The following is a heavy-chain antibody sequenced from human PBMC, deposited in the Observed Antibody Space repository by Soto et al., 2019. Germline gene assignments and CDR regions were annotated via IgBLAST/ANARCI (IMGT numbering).Heavy chain of an antibody. CDR3: VTDRPYNGNDGDFEY. CDR1: GLIFTDAW. V-gene: IGHV3-15*01. J-gene: IGHJ4*02. Sequence: EVQLVESGGGLVKPGGSLRLSCVASGLIFTDAWLSWVRQAPGKGLEWVGRVKNKKDGETTDYVAPVKDRFTISRDDSKNTGYLQLNSLKTEDTAIYYCVTDRPYNGNDGDFEYWGQGTLVTVSS. CDR2: VKNKKDGETT. D-gene: IGHD1-1*01.